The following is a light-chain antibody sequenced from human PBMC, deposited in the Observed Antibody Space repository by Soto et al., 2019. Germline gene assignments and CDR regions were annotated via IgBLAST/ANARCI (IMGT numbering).Light chain of an antibody. CDR2: GAS. V-gene: IGKV3-20*01. Sequence: EIVLTQSPGTLSSSPGERITLSCRASQSVSSNYLAWYQQKPGQAPRLIIYGASTRATGIPDRFSGSGSGADFTLTIIRLEPEDFAVYYCQQYGSILWTFGQGTKVEIK. CDR1: QSVSSNY. J-gene: IGKJ1*01. CDR3: QQYGSILWT.